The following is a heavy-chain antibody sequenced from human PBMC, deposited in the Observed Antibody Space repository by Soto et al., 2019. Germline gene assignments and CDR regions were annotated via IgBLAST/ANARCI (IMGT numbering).Heavy chain of an antibody. V-gene: IGHV4-39*01. CDR2: IYYSGST. CDR3: ARHTPAISISDH. D-gene: IGHD2-15*01. CDR1: GGSISSSSYF. Sequence: LPETLSLTCTVSGGSISSSSYFWGWIRQPPGKGLEWIGSIYYSGSTYYNPSLKSRVTISVDTSKSQFSLRLSSVTAADTAVYYCARHTPAISISDHWGQGTLVTVSS. J-gene: IGHJ4*02.